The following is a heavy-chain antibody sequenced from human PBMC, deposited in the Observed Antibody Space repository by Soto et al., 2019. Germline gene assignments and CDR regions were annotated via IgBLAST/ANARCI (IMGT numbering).Heavy chain of an antibody. CDR2: INHSGST. V-gene: IGHV4-34*01. CDR1: GGSFSGYY. Sequence: LSLTCAVYGGSFSGYYWSWIRQPPGKGLEWIGEINHSGSTNYNPSLKSRVTISVDTSKNQFSLKLSSVTAADTAVYYCARNLILRIAPLSAHRPSYYYYGMDVWGQGXTVTVYS. CDR3: ARNLILRIAPLSAHRPSYYYYGMDV. D-gene: IGHD6-13*01. J-gene: IGHJ6*02.